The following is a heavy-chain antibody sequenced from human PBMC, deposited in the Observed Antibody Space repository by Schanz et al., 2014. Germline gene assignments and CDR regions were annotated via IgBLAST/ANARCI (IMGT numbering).Heavy chain of an antibody. CDR3: ARPSDSSWYMDV. V-gene: IGHV3-21*01. J-gene: IGHJ6*03. CDR2: ISSSSSYI. CDR1: GFTFSTYY. Sequence: VQLVESGGGLVQPGGSLRLSCAASGFTFSTYYMNWVPQAPGKGLEWVSSISSSSSYISYADSVKGRFTISRDNAKNSLYLQMNSLRAEDTAVYYCARPSDSSWYMDVWGKGTTVTVSS. D-gene: IGHD2-21*02.